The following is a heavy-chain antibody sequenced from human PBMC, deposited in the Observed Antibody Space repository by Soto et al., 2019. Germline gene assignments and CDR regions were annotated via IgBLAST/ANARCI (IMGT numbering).Heavy chain of an antibody. D-gene: IGHD3-3*01. J-gene: IGHJ3*02. CDR1: GFTFSSYA. CDR2: ISGSGGRT. Sequence: EVQLLESGGGLVQPGGSLRLSCAASGFTFSSYAMSCVRQAPGKGLEWVSAISGSGGRTYYADSVKGRFTISRENSKNTLYLQMNSLRAEDTAVYYCAKDRGLRFLEWRIFGAFDIWGQGTMVTVSS. CDR3: AKDRGLRFLEWRIFGAFDI. V-gene: IGHV3-23*01.